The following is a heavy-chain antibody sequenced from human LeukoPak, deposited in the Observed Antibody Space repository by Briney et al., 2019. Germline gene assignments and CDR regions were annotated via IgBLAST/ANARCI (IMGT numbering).Heavy chain of an antibody. J-gene: IGHJ4*02. CDR2: IYSGGGT. V-gene: IGHV3-53*01. Sequence: PGGSLRLSCAASGFSVSTNYMTWVRQAPGKGLEWVSLIYSGGGTDYADSVKGRFTISRDNSKNTLYLQMNSLRAEDTAVYYCAKSNYFDSGGYYFFDYWGQGTLVTVSS. CDR1: GFSVSTNY. CDR3: AKSNYFDSGGYYFFDY. D-gene: IGHD3-22*01.